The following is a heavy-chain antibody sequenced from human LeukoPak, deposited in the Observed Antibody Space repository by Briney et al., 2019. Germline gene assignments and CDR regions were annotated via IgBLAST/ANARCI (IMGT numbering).Heavy chain of an antibody. CDR3: ARDCSGGSCFSGPFEY. CDR2: IYYTGSS. D-gene: IGHD2-15*01. CDR1: GGSISYSSYY. J-gene: IGHJ4*02. V-gene: IGHV4-39*02. Sequence: PSETLSLTCTVSGGSISYSSYYWGWIRQPPGKGLEWIGSIYYTGSSYYNPSLKSRVTISVDTSKNQFSLKLRSVTAADTAVYYCARDCSGGSCFSGPFEYWGQGTLVTVSS.